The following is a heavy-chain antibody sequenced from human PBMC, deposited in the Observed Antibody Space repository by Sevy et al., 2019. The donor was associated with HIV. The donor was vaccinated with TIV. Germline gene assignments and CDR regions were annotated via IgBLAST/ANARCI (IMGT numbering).Heavy chain of an antibody. CDR2: IYPGDSDT. Sequence: GESLKISCKGSGYSFTSYWIGWVRQMPGKGLEWMGIIYPGDSDTRYSPSFQGQFTISADKSISTAYLQLSSLRASDTAMYYCARAVAPMYSRSMENAFDIWGQGTMVTVSS. CDR3: ARAVAPMYSRSMENAFDI. J-gene: IGHJ3*02. CDR1: GYSFTSYW. V-gene: IGHV5-51*01. D-gene: IGHD6-13*01.